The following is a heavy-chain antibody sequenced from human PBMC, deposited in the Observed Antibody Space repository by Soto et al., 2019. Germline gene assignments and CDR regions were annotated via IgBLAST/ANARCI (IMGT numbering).Heavy chain of an antibody. V-gene: IGHV1-3*01. CDR1: GYTFTSYA. CDR2: INAGNGNT. CDR3: AKDLELLWFGDQHGAFDY. Sequence: ASVKVSCKASGYTFTSYAMHWVRQAPGQRLEWMGWINAGNGNTKYSQKFQGRVTITRDTSASTAYMELSSLRSEDTAVYYCAKDLELLWFGDQHGAFDYWGQGTLVTVSS. J-gene: IGHJ4*02. D-gene: IGHD3-10*01.